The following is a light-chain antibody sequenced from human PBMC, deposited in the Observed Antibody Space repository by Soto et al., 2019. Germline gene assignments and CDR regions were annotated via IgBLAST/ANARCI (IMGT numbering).Light chain of an antibody. CDR3: HQYNSYLYT. J-gene: IGKJ2*01. Sequence: DIQMTQSPSSVSASVGDRVTITCRASQSISSWLAWYQQKPGKAPRLLIYDASSLESGVPSRFSGSGSGTEFTLTISSLQPDDFAAYYCHQYNSYLYTFGHGTRLEIK. V-gene: IGKV1-5*01. CDR2: DAS. CDR1: QSISSW.